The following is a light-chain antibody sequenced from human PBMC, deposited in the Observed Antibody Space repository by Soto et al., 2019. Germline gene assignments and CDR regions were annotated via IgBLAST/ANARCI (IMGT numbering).Light chain of an antibody. CDR2: AAS. V-gene: IGKV3-20*01. CDR1: QTISNNY. J-gene: IGKJ1*01. CDR3: QQYGTSPRT. Sequence: EIVLTQSPGTLSLSPGEGATLSCRASQTISNNYLAWYQHKPGQAPRLLIYAASTRATGIPDRFSGSGSGAGFTLTVNRLEPEDFAVYYCQQYGTSPRTFGQGTKVEI.